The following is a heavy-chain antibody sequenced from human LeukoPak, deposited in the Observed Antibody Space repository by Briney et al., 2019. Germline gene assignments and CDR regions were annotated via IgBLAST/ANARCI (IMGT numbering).Heavy chain of an antibody. CDR1: GYTFTTYD. CDR3: ARDFPRSTSCLGY. D-gene: IGHD2-2*01. CDR2: MNPNSGNT. Sequence: ASVKVSCKASGYTFTTYDINWVRQATGQGLEWMGWMNPNSGNTGYAQKFQGRVTMTRNTSISTAYMELSSLRSEDTAVYYCARDFPRSTSCLGYWGQGTLVTVSS. J-gene: IGHJ4*02. V-gene: IGHV1-8*01.